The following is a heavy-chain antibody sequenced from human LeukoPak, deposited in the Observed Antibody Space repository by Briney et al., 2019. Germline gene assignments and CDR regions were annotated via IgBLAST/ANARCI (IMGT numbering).Heavy chain of an antibody. CDR2: IYYSGST. D-gene: IGHD5-18*01. CDR3: ASGFYSYGIDY. J-gene: IGHJ4*02. CDR1: GGSISSYY. Sequence: SETLSLTCTVSGGSISSYYWSWVRQPPGKGLEWIGYIYYSGSTNYNPSLKSRVTISVDTSKNQFSLKLSSVTAADTAVYYCASGFYSYGIDYWGQGTLVTVSS. V-gene: IGHV4-59*01.